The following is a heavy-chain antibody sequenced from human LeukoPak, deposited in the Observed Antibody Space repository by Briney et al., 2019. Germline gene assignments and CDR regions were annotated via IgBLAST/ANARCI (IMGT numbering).Heavy chain of an antibody. CDR2: ISPSGDTT. CDR1: GYTFTRYY. V-gene: IGHV1-46*01. Sequence: ASVKVSCKASGYTFTRYYMHWLRQAPGQGLEWMGMISPSGDTTSYAQKFQGRVTMTRDTSTRTVYLDLSSLRSEDTAVYYCARGRDYYAITGYHNWFDAWGQGTLVTVSS. J-gene: IGHJ5*02. CDR3: ARGRDYYAITGYHNWFDA. D-gene: IGHD3-22*01.